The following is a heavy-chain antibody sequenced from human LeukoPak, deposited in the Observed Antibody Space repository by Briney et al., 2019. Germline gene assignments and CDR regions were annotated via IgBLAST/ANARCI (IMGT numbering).Heavy chain of an antibody. Sequence: ASVKVSCKASGYTFTYHYIHLVRQAPGQGLEWMGIINPSGGSTSYAQKFQGRVTMTRDTSTSTVYMELSSLRSEDTAVYYCARDRRPQKSRHSGYDWRARGDYYYGMDVWGQGTTVTVSS. CDR1: GYTFTYHY. CDR3: ARDRRPQKSRHSGYDWRARGDYYYGMDV. J-gene: IGHJ6*02. V-gene: IGHV1-46*01. D-gene: IGHD5-12*01. CDR2: INPSGGST.